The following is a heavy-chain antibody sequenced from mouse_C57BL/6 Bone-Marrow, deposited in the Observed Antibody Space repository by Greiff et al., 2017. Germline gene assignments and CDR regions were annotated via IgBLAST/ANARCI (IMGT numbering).Heavy chain of an antibody. CDR1: GFTFSSYG. Sequence: VQLKESGRDLVKPGGSLKISCAASGFTFSSYGLSWVRQTPDKRLEWVATIISGGSYTYYPDSVKGRFTLTRDNGKNTLYLQMSSLKSEDTAMYCCAKHYDSYAMDYWGQGTSVTVSS. V-gene: IGHV5-6*01. J-gene: IGHJ4*01. CDR2: IISGGSYT. CDR3: AKHYDSYAMDY.